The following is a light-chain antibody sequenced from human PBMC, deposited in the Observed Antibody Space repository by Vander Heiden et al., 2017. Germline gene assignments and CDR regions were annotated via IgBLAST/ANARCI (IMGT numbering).Light chain of an antibody. CDR3: SSYTSSGTDV. J-gene: IGLJ1*01. CDR2: DVS. V-gene: IGLV2-14*03. CDR1: SSDVGDYNY. Sequence: QSALTQPASVSGSPGQSITISCTGTSSDVGDYNYVSWYKQHPGKAPELRIYDVSNRPSGVSNRFSGSKSGNTASLTISGLQAEDEADYYCSSYTSSGTDVFGTGTKVTVL.